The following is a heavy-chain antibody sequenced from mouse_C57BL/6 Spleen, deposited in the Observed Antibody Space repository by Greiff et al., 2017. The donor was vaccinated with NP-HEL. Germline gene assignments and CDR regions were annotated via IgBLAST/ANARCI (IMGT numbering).Heavy chain of an antibody. J-gene: IGHJ1*03. V-gene: IGHV14-4*01. D-gene: IGHD2-5*01. CDR1: GFNIKDDY. CDR3: TTDYSNYVGYFDV. Sequence: VQLKESGAELVRPGASVKLSCTASGFNIKDDYMHWVKQRPEQGLEWIGWIDPENGDTEYASKFQGKATITADTSSNTAYLQLSSLTSEDTAVYYCTTDYSNYVGYFDVWGTGTTVTVSS. CDR2: IDPENGDT.